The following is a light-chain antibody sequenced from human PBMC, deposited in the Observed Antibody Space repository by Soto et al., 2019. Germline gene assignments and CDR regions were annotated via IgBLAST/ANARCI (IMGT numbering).Light chain of an antibody. J-gene: IGKJ1*01. V-gene: IGKV1-17*01. Sequence: DIQMTQSPSSLSASVGDRVTITCRPSQGIGTELGWYQQKPGKAPRRLIYVESNLQSGVPSRFSGSGSETEFSLTISSLQPEDSATYYCTQHNSYPRTFGQGTKVEIK. CDR3: TQHNSYPRT. CDR1: QGIGTE. CDR2: VES.